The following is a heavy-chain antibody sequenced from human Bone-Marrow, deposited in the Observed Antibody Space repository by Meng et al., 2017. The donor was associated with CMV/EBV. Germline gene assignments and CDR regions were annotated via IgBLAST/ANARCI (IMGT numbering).Heavy chain of an antibody. CDR2: ISGSGGST. CDR1: GFTFSSYA. Sequence: GGSLRLSCAASGFTFSSYAMSWVRQAPGKGLEWVSAISGSGGSTYYADSVKGRFTISRDNSKNTLYLQMNSLRAEDTAVYYCARLSFVLAAVVGGAFDIWGQGTMVTVSS. V-gene: IGHV3-23*01. CDR3: ARLSFVLAAVVGGAFDI. J-gene: IGHJ3*02. D-gene: IGHD6-13*01.